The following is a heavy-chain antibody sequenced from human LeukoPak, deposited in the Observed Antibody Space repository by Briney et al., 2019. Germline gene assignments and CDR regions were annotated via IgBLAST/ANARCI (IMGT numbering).Heavy chain of an antibody. D-gene: IGHD3-3*01. J-gene: IGHJ6*02. CDR2: IWYDGSKK. Sequence: GGSLRLSCAASGFSFSSYGMHWVRQAPGKGLEWVAVIWYDGSKKYYADSVKGRIIISRDNSRNTLYLQMNSLRAEDTAVYYCARDLAPSYLDFWSGFGQYYYYGMDVWGQGTTVTVSS. V-gene: IGHV3-33*01. CDR3: ARDLAPSYLDFWSGFGQYYYYGMDV. CDR1: GFSFSSYG.